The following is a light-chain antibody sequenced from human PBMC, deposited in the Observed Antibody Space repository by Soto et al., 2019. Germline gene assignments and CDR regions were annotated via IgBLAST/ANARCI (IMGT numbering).Light chain of an antibody. CDR1: QSVSSSF. Sequence: EIVLTQSPGTLSLSPGERATLSCRASQSVSSSFLDWYQQKPGQAPRLLIYGASNRATGIPDRFSGSGSGTDFTLTSSRLEPEGFAVYYWQQYVTSPWAFGQGTKVAIE. V-gene: IGKV3-20*01. CDR2: GAS. CDR3: QQYVTSPWA. J-gene: IGKJ1*01.